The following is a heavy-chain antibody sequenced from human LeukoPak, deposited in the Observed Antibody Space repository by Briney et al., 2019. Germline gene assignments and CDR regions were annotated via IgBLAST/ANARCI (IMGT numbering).Heavy chain of an antibody. CDR3: ATVEMATIF. J-gene: IGHJ4*02. CDR1: GFTFSGYG. V-gene: IGHV3-23*01. Sequence: GGSLRLSCAASGFTFSGYGMSWVRQAPGKGLEWVSAIGGSGTSTFYGDSVKGRFTISRDNSKNTPYLQMNSLRVEDTAVYYCATVEMATIFWGQGTLVTVSS. D-gene: IGHD5-24*01. CDR2: IGGSGTST.